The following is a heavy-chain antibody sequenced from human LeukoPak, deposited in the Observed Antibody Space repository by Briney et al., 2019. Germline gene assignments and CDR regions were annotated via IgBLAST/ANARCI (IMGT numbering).Heavy chain of an antibody. V-gene: IGHV5-51*01. Sequence: ASVKVSCKASGYTFTSYWIGWVRQMPGKGLEWMGIIYPGDSDTRYSPSFQGQVTISADKSISTAYLQWSSLKASDTAMYYCARHGGSEVGAALDYWGQGTLVTVSS. D-gene: IGHD2-15*01. J-gene: IGHJ4*02. CDR1: GYTFTSYW. CDR2: IYPGDSDT. CDR3: ARHGGSEVGAALDY.